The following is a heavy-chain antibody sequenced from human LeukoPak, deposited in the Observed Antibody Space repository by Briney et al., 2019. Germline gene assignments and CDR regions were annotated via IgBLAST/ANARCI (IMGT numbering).Heavy chain of an antibody. Sequence: GASVKVSCKASGYTFTGYYMHWVRQAPGQGLEWMGWINPNSGGTNYAQKFQGRVTMTRDTSISTAYMELSRLRSDDTAVYYCARDPEIRGNNWFDPWGQGILVTVSS. J-gene: IGHJ5*02. CDR1: GYTFTGYY. CDR3: ARDPEIRGNNWFDP. D-gene: IGHD5-24*01. V-gene: IGHV1-2*02. CDR2: INPNSGGT.